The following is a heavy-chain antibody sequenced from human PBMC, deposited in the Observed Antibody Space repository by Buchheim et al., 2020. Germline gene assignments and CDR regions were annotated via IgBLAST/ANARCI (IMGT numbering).Heavy chain of an antibody. V-gene: IGHV4-30-4*01. D-gene: IGHD2-2*01. CDR3: AREWEYQLSDKNWFDP. J-gene: IGHJ5*02. CDR1: GGSISSGDYY. Sequence: QVQLQESGPGLVKPSQTLSLTCTVSGGSISSGDYYWSWIRQPPGKGLEGIGYIYYSGSTYYNPSLKSRVTISVDTSKNHFSLKLSSVTAADTAVYYCAREWEYQLSDKNWFDPWGQGTL. CDR2: IYYSGST.